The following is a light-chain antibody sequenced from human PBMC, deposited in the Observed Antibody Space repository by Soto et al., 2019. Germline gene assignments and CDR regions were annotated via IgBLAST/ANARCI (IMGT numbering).Light chain of an antibody. Sequence: EIVLTQSPATLSLSPGERATLSCRASQSVSSFLAWYQQKPGQAPRLLIYDASNRATGIPARFSGSGSGTDFTLTISSLQPEDFAVYHCQQRSNWPGTFGPGTKVDI. CDR2: DAS. J-gene: IGKJ3*01. CDR3: QQRSNWPGT. CDR1: QSVSSF. V-gene: IGKV3-11*01.